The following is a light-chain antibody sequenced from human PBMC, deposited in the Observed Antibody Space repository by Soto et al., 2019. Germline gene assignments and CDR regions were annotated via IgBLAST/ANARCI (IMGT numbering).Light chain of an antibody. CDR2: GAS. V-gene: IGKV3-20*01. CDR3: QQYASLRLT. J-gene: IGKJ4*01. CDR1: QSVSSSY. Sequence: EIVLTQSPGTLSLSPGERATLSCRASQSVSSSYLAWYQQKPGQAPRLLIYGASSRATGIPDRFSGSGSGTDFTLTISRLEPEDFAVYYCQQYASLRLTFGGGTKVEIK.